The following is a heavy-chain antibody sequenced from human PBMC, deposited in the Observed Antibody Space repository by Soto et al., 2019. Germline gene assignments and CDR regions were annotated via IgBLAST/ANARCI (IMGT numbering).Heavy chain of an antibody. J-gene: IGHJ4*02. CDR2: ISGSGATT. V-gene: IGHV3-23*01. CDR1: GITFIADA. Sequence: PGGSLRLSCAASGITFIADAMSWVRQAPGKGLEWVSAISGSGATTYYADSVKGRFTISRDKSKNTLYLQMNSLRAEDTALYYCAKSFSSNWYDYFDYWGQGIVVTVSS. D-gene: IGHD6-13*01. CDR3: AKSFSSNWYDYFDY.